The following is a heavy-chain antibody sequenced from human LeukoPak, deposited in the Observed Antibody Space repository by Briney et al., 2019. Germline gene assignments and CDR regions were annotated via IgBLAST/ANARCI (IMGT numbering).Heavy chain of an antibody. V-gene: IGHV4-31*03. D-gene: IGHD5-18*01. J-gene: IGHJ4*02. CDR2: IYYSGST. CDR3: ANQNVDTAMEFDY. CDR1: GGSISSGGYY. Sequence: KPSQTLSLTCTVSGGSISSGGYYWSWIRQHPGKGLEWIGYIYYSGSTYYNPSLKSRVTISVDTSKNQFSLKLSSVTAADTAVYYCANQNVDTAMEFDYWGQGTLVTVSS.